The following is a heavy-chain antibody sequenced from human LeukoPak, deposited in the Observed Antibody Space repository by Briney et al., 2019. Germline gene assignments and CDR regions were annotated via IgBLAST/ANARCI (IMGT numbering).Heavy chain of an antibody. J-gene: IGHJ6*03. D-gene: IGHD2-2*01. Sequence: GGSLRLSCAASGFTFSSYATTWLRQAPGKGLQWVSSISGSGDNTCYVDSLKGRFTISRDNSENTLYLQMNSLRAEDTAIYYCAKESVDARGYMDVWGKGTKVTVSS. CDR2: ISGSGDNT. CDR1: GFTFSSYA. V-gene: IGHV3-23*01. CDR3: AKESVDARGYMDV.